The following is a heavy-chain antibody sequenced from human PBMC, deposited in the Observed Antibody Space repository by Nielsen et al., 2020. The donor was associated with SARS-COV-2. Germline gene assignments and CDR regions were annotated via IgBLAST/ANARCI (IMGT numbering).Heavy chain of an antibody. CDR3: AKDPYSSGWLDAFDI. CDR1: GFTFSSYG. CDR2: ISYDGSNK. Sequence: GESLKISCAASGFTFSSYGMHWVRQAPGKGLEWVAVISYDGSNKYYADSVKGRFTISRDNSKNTLYLQMNSLRAEDTAVYYCAKDPYSSGWLDAFDIWGQGTMVTVSS. J-gene: IGHJ3*02. V-gene: IGHV3-30*18. D-gene: IGHD6-19*01.